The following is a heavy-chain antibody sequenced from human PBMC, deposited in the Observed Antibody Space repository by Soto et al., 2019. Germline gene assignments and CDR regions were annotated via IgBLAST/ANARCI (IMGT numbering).Heavy chain of an antibody. D-gene: IGHD3-10*01. V-gene: IGHV1-69*02. Sequence: QVQLVQSGAEVRKPGSSVKVSCKASGDTFSFYTINWVRQAPGLGLEWMGRVNPIVSMSNYAQKFQGRVTITGDKSTKTAYMQLSSLRSEDTAMYYCAASYGSGYRAFDYWGQGALVTVSS. CDR2: VNPIVSMS. CDR3: AASYGSGYRAFDY. CDR1: GDTFSFYT. J-gene: IGHJ4*02.